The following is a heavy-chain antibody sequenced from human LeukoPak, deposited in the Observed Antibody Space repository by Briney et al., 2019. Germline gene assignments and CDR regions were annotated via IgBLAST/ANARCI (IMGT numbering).Heavy chain of an antibody. V-gene: IGHV3-48*04. Sequence: GGSLRLSCAASGFTFSSYSMTWVRQAPGKGLEWVSYISSSSSTIYYADSVKGRFTISRDNAKNSLYLQMNSLRAEDTALYYCAKGPPRGDYYDSSGYYHYWGQGTLVTVSS. CDR1: GFTFSSYS. J-gene: IGHJ4*02. CDR2: ISSSSSTI. CDR3: AKGPPRGDYYDSSGYYHY. D-gene: IGHD3-22*01.